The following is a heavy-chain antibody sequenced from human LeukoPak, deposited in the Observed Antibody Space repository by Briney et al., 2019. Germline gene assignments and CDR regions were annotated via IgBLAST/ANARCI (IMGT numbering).Heavy chain of an antibody. V-gene: IGHV3-21*01. CDR2: ISSSSSYI. CDR3: ARDYGYYDSSGYDHRDDAFDI. J-gene: IGHJ3*02. Sequence: NPGGSLRLSCAASGFNFSTYTMNWVRQAPGKGLEWVSSISSSSSYIYYADSVKGRFTISRDNAKNSLYLQMNSLRAEDTAVYYCARDYGYYDSSGYDHRDDAFDIWGQGTMVTVSS. CDR1: GFNFSTYT. D-gene: IGHD3-22*01.